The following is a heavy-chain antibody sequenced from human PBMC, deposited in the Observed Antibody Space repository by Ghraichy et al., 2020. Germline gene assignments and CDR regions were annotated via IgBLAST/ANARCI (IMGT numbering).Heavy chain of an antibody. CDR3: VRSLGSSTSAWYFDL. D-gene: IGHD3-10*01. V-gene: IGHV4-39*01. Sequence: SETLSLTCSVSGGSVNTFYYWGWLRQPPGKGLEWIANIYFVGTTYYNPSLKSRVTISVDTSQNQFSLKLNSVTAADTAVYYCVRSLGSSTSAWYFDLWG. J-gene: IGHJ2*01. CDR2: IYFVGTT. CDR1: GGSVNTFYY.